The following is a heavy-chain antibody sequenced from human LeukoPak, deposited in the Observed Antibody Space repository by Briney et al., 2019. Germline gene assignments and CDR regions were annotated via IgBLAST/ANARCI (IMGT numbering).Heavy chain of an antibody. CDR2: ITADGTNK. V-gene: IGHV3-48*03. J-gene: IGHJ4*02. D-gene: IGHD1-26*01. Sequence: GGSLRLSCAASGFTSSAYEMYWVRQAPGEGLEWVSYITADGTNKYDADSVKGRFTISRDNAKNSLYLQMNSLRVDDTAIYYGAREVEWELPDYWGQGNLVTVSS. CDR3: AREVEWELPDY. CDR1: GFTSSAYE.